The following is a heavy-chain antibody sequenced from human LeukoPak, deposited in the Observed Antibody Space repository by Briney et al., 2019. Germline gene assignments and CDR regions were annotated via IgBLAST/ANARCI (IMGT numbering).Heavy chain of an antibody. Sequence: PGGSLRLSWAASGFTFSDYYMSWIRQAPGRGLEWVSYISSSGSTIYYADSVKGRFTISRDNAKNSLYLQMNSLRAEDTAVYYCARPLPYYYGSGSYLPGDYWGQGTLVTVSS. D-gene: IGHD3-10*01. J-gene: IGHJ4*02. CDR3: ARPLPYYYGSGSYLPGDY. V-gene: IGHV3-11*04. CDR2: ISSSGSTI. CDR1: GFTFSDYY.